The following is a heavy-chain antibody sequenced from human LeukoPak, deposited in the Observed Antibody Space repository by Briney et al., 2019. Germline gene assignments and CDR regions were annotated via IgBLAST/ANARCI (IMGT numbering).Heavy chain of an antibody. Sequence: SETLSLTCAVYGGSFSGYYWSWIRQPPGKGLEWIGEINHSGSTNYNPSLKSRVTMSVDTSKNQFSLKLSSVTAADTAVYYCARGGGEDSSGYYYRNDAFDIWGQGTMVTVSS. J-gene: IGHJ3*02. V-gene: IGHV4-34*01. CDR2: INHSGST. CDR1: GGSFSGYY. CDR3: ARGGGEDSSGYYYRNDAFDI. D-gene: IGHD3-22*01.